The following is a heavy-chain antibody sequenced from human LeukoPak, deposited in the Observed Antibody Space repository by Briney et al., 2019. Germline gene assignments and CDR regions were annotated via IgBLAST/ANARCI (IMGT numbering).Heavy chain of an antibody. CDR2: IYYSGST. CDR1: GGSISSSSYY. Sequence: SETLSLTCTVSGGSISSSSYYWGWIRQPPGKGLEWIGSIYYSGSTYYNPSLKSRVTISVDTSKNQFSLKLSSVAAADTAVYYCARADIVATMLDYWGQGTLVTVSS. V-gene: IGHV4-39*07. CDR3: ARADIVATMLDY. D-gene: IGHD5-12*01. J-gene: IGHJ4*02.